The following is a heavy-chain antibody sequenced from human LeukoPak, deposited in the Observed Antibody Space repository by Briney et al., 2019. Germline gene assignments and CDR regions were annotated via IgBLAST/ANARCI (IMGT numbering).Heavy chain of an antibody. J-gene: IGHJ5*02. D-gene: IGHD2-2*02. V-gene: IGHV4-34*01. Sequence: SETLSLTCAVYGESFSGYYWSWIRQPPGKGLEWIGEINHSGSTNYNPSLKSRVTISVDTSKNQFSLKLSSVTAADAAVYYCARGYCSSTSCYRSNWFDPWGRGTLVTVSS. CDR2: INHSGST. CDR1: GESFSGYY. CDR3: ARGYCSSTSCYRSNWFDP.